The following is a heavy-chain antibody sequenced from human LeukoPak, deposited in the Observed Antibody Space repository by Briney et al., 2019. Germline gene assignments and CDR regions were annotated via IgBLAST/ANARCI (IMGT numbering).Heavy chain of an antibody. J-gene: IGHJ4*02. V-gene: IGHV3-23*01. Sequence: GGSLRLSCAASGFSLSSYAMSWVRQAPGKGLEWISVISGSGTIVYHADSVKGRFTISRDNAKNSLYLQMNSLRAEDTAVYYCAREGGEWELLRTFDYWGQGTLVTVSS. CDR2: ISGSGTIV. CDR3: AREGGEWELLRTFDY. D-gene: IGHD1-26*01. CDR1: GFSLSSYA.